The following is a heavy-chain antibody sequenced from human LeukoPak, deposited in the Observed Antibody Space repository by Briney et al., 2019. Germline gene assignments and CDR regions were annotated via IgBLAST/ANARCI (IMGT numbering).Heavy chain of an antibody. Sequence: GGSLRLSCAPSGFTLSRYSINWVRQAPGKGRECFSSISSSGSVIYNADSVKGRFTISRDNAKNSLYLQMNSLRAEDTAVYYCAKDDYWGQGTLVTVSS. CDR1: GFTLSRYS. CDR2: ISSSGSVI. CDR3: AKDDY. V-gene: IGHV3-21*01. J-gene: IGHJ4*02.